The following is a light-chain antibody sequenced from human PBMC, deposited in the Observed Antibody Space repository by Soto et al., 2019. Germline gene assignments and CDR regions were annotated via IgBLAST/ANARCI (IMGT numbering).Light chain of an antibody. CDR3: SSYAGSNNYV. V-gene: IGLV2-8*01. J-gene: IGLJ1*01. Sequence: QSVLTQPPSASVSPGQSVTISCTGTSSDVGAYNFVSWYQQHPGKAPKLMIYEVSKRPSGVPDRFSGSKSGNTASLTVSGLQAEDEADYYCSSYAGSNNYVFGTGTKAPS. CDR1: SSDVGAYNF. CDR2: EVS.